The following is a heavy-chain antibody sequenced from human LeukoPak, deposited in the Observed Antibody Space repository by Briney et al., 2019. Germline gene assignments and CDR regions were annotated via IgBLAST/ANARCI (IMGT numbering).Heavy chain of an antibody. CDR1: GFSFGTYA. V-gene: IGHV3-23*01. J-gene: IGHJ4*02. Sequence: GGSLRLSCAASGFSFGTYAMSWVRQAPGKGLEWVSTITNSGDRTYYVDSVQGRFTISRDNSKNTLYLQMSGLRAEDTAAYYCAKRYCSGGYCYWGYAFDYWGQGTLVTVSS. CDR2: ITNSGDRT. D-gene: IGHD2-15*01. CDR3: AKRYCSGGYCYWGYAFDY.